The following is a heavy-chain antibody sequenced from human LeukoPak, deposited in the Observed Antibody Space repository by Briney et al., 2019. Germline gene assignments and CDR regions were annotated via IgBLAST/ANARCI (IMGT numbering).Heavy chain of an antibody. V-gene: IGHV3-33*01. J-gene: IGHJ4*02. D-gene: IGHD3-22*01. CDR3: ARQIAYYYDSSGYYTTDY. CDR1: GFTFSNYG. Sequence: GGSLRLSCAASGFTFSNYGMNWVRQAPGKGLEWVAIIYYDGSDKYYADSVKGRFTISRDNSKDTLYLQLNSLRAEDTAVYYCARQIAYYYDSSGYYTTDYGGQGTLVTVSS. CDR2: IYYDGSDK.